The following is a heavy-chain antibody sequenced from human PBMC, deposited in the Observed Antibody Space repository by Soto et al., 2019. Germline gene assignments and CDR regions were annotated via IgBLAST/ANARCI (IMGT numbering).Heavy chain of an antibody. V-gene: IGHV4-59*08. CDR2: IYYSGST. CDR1: GGSISRYY. CDR3: ARGGWRQIDY. Sequence: QLQLQASRPGLVKPSDTLSLTGTVSGGSISRYYWSWIRQPPGKGLEWTGYIYYSGSTNYNPSLKSRVTISVDTSKNPFSLKLSSVTAADTAVDYCARGGWRQIDYWGQGTLVTVSS. D-gene: IGHD2-15*01. J-gene: IGHJ4*02.